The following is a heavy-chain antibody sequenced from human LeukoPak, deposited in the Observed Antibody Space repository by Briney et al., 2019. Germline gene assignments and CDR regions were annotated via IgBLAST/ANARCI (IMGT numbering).Heavy chain of an antibody. CDR3: AKDDAWLQYND. CDR1: GFTFDDSV. D-gene: IGHD5-24*01. V-gene: IGHV3-23*01. Sequence: GGSLRLSCAASGFTFDDSVMSWVRQVPGKGLEWVSGISPSGDIKYYVDSVKGRFTVSRDNSKNTLYLQINSLRDEDTAVYYCAKDDAWLQYNDWGQGTLVTVSS. CDR2: ISPSGDIK. J-gene: IGHJ4*02.